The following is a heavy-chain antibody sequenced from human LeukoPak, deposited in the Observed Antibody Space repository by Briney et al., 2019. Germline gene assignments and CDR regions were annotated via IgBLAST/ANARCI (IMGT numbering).Heavy chain of an antibody. CDR1: GFSLSSYA. D-gene: IGHD3-10*01. CDR2: ISSSDDGT. J-gene: IGHJ5*02. V-gene: IGHV3-23*01. Sequence: QTGGSLRLSCAASGFSLSSYAMSWVRQAPGKGLEWVSAISSSDDGTYHAGSVRGRFTISRDNSKNTLYLQMNSLRAEDTAVYYCAKKYGTGLDPWGQGTLVTVSS. CDR3: AKKYGTGLDP.